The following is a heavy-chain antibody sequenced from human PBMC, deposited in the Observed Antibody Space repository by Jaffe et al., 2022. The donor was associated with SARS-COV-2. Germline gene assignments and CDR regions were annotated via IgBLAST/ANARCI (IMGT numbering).Heavy chain of an antibody. CDR3: ASELYYLHGDPYHRWAFDI. V-gene: IGHV4-30-4*01. CDR1: GDSITNVNSY. Sequence: QVQLQESGPGLVKPSQTLSLTCAVSGDSITNVNSYWNWIRQPPGKGLEWIGYVDYSGTTHLNPSLKSRVTISADTSKNQFSLNLTSVTAADTAVYYCASELYYLHGDPYHRWAFDIWGQGAMVTVSS. D-gene: IGHD3-10*01. CDR2: VDYSGTT. J-gene: IGHJ3*02.